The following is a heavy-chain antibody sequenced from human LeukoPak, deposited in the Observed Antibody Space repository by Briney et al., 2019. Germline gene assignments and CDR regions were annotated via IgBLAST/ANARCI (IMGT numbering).Heavy chain of an antibody. D-gene: IGHD3-10*01. CDR2: ISAYNGNT. V-gene: IGHV1-18*01. CDR1: GYTFTSYG. CDR3: ARDPTNYYGSGSYNYYYMDV. Sequence: ASVKVSCKASGYTFTSYGISWVRQAPGQGLEWMGWISAYNGNTNYAQKLQGRVTMTTDTSTSTAYMELRGLRSDDTAVYYCARDPTNYYGSGSYNYYYMDVWGKGTTATISS. J-gene: IGHJ6*03.